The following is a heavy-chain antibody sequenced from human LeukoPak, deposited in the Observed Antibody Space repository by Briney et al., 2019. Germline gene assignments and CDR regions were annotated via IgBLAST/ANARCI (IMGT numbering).Heavy chain of an antibody. J-gene: IGHJ5*02. Sequence: KPSETLSLTCAVSGYSISSGYFWVWIRQPPGKGLEWIGSIYHTGATYYNPSLRSPVTISVDTSKNQFSLEVKSVTAADTAVYYCARDLGLTISANWFDPWGQGTLVTVSS. CDR3: ARDLGLTISANWFDP. CDR2: IYHTGAT. V-gene: IGHV4-38-2*02. CDR1: GYSISSGYF. D-gene: IGHD3-9*01.